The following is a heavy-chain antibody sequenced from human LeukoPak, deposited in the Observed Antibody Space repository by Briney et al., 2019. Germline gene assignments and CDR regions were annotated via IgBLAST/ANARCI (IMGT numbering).Heavy chain of an antibody. CDR3: ARDTISATPPYYYYGMDV. D-gene: IGHD3-3*01. Sequence: PSETLSLTCTVSGGSISSYYWSWLRQPPGKGLEWIGYIYYSGSTNYNPSLKSRVTISVDTSKNQFSLKLSSVTAADTAVYYCARDTISATPPYYYYGMDVWGQGTTVTVSS. CDR1: GGSISSYY. J-gene: IGHJ6*02. V-gene: IGHV4-59*01. CDR2: IYYSGST.